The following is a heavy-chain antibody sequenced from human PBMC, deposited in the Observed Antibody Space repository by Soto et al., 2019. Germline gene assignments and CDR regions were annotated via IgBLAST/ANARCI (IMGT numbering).Heavy chain of an antibody. CDR2: ISGTSTYT. D-gene: IGHD1-26*01. CDR3: ARSIPTTFYVADV. CDR1: GFSFSDFY. V-gene: IGHV3-11*05. J-gene: IGHJ6*02. Sequence: QVQLVESGGALVKPGGSLRLSCAASGFSFSDFYMNWIRQAPEKGLEWVSYISGTSTYTNYADSVKGRFTISRDNAKNSLYLEMNSLRAEDTAVYYCARSIPTTFYVADVWGQGTTVTVSS.